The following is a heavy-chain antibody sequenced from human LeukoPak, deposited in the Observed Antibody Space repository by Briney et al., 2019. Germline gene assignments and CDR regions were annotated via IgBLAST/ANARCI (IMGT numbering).Heavy chain of an antibody. D-gene: IGHD5-12*01. V-gene: IGHV4-34*01. CDR1: GGSFSGYY. Sequence: SETLSLTCAVYGGSFSGYYWSWILQTPGKGLEWIVEINHSGSTNYNPSLKSRVTISVETSKNQFSLKLSSVTAADTAVYYCVREGSTSAYESYFDNWGQGTLVTVSS. CDR2: INHSGST. CDR3: VREGSTSAYESYFDN. J-gene: IGHJ4*02.